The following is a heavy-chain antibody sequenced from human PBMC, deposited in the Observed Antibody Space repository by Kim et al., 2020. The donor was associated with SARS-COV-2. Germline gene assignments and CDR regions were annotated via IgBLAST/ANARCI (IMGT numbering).Heavy chain of an antibody. CDR1: SGSITSYY. CDR2: IYHGGYI. J-gene: IGHJ5*02. Sequence: SETLSLTCTVSSGSITSYYWSWIRQPPGKGLEWIGYIYHGGYIYYNPSLKSRVTMSVDTSKNQFSLKLSSVTAADTAVYYCARVPGVPAYYNWFDPWGQGTLVIVST. D-gene: IGHD3-16*01. CDR3: ARVPGVPAYYNWFDP. V-gene: IGHV4-59*13.